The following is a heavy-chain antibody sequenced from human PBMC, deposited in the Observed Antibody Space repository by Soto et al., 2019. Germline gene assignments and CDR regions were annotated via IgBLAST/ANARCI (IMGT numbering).Heavy chain of an antibody. CDR3: ARAYGPTY. J-gene: IGHJ4*02. CDR1: GDSISSSNW. V-gene: IGHV4-4*02. D-gene: IGHD4-17*01. CDR2: INQSGST. Sequence: QVQLQESGPELVRPSGTLSLTCAVSGDSISSSNWWNWVRQPPGKGLEWIAEINQSGSTNYNPSLKSRATISVDKSTNQFSLRLTSVTAADTAIYYCARAYGPTYWGQGTPVTVSS.